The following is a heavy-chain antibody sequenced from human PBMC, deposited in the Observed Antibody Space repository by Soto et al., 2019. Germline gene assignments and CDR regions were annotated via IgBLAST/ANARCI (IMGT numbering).Heavy chain of an antibody. J-gene: IGHJ6*02. CDR2: IYHSGST. CDR1: GASISGNY. Sequence: ETLSLTCNVSGASISGNYWSWIRQPPGKGLEWIGEIYHSGSTNYNPSLKSRVTISVDKSKNQFSLKLSSVTAADTAVYYCAREKPPDVWGQGTTVTVSS. V-gene: IGHV4-34*01. CDR3: AREKPPDV.